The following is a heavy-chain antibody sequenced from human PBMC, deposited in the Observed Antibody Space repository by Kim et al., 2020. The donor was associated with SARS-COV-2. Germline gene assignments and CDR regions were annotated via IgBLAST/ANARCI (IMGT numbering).Heavy chain of an antibody. V-gene: IGHV3-66*02. CDR1: GFTVSSNY. J-gene: IGHJ6*02. Sequence: GGSLRLSCVASGFTVSSNYMSWVRQAPGKGLEWVSVIYSGGSTYYADSVKGRFTISRDNSKNTLYLQMNSLRAEDTAVYYCARDGNIVYWGMDVWGQGTTVTVSS. CDR2: IYSGGST. CDR3: ARDGNIVYWGMDV. D-gene: IGHD2-15*01.